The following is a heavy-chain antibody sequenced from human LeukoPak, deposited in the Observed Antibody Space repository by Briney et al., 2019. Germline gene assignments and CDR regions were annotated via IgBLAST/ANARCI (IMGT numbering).Heavy chain of an antibody. Sequence: PSETLSLTCSVSGGSISNYYWSWIRQPPGKGLEWIGYIYYSGSTNYNPSLKSRVTISVDTSKNQFSLKLSSVTAADTAVYYCARPYYYDSSGYYYDYWGQGTLVTVSS. J-gene: IGHJ4*02. CDR2: IYYSGST. CDR1: GGSISNYY. V-gene: IGHV4-59*01. CDR3: ARPYYYDSSGYYYDY. D-gene: IGHD3-22*01.